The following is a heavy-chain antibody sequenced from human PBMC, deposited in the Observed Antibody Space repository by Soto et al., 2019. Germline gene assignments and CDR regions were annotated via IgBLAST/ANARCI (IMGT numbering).Heavy chain of an antibody. CDR3: ARENEGYYGMDV. V-gene: IGHV1-3*01. J-gene: IGHJ6*02. Sequence: GASVKVSCKASGYTFTSYAMHWVRQAPGQRIEWMGWINAGNGNTKYSEKFQGRVTITRDTSASTAYMELSSLRSEDTAVYYCARENEGYYGMDVWGQGTTVTVSS. CDR1: GYTFTSYA. CDR2: INAGNGNT.